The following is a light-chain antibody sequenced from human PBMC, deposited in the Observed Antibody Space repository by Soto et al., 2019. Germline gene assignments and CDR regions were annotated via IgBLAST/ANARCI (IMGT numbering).Light chain of an antibody. CDR2: GAS. CDR1: QSVSSSY. Sequence: EIVLTQSPGTLSLSPGERATLSCRASQSVSSSYLAWYQQKPGQAPRLLIYGASSRATAIPDRFSGSGSVTDFTFTISRLEPEDFAVYYCQQYGSSPPYTFGQGTKLEIK. CDR3: QQYGSSPPYT. J-gene: IGKJ2*01. V-gene: IGKV3-20*01.